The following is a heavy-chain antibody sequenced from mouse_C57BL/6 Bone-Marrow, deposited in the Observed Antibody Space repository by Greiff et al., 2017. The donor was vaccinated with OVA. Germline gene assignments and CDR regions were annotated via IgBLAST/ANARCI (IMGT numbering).Heavy chain of an antibody. Sequence: VKLMESGAELVRPGTSVKVSCKASGYAFTNYLIEWVKQRPGQGLEWIGVINPGSGGTNYNEKFKGKATLTADKSSSTAYMQLSSLTSEDSAVYFCARDYGSAMDYWGQGTSVTVSS. J-gene: IGHJ4*01. CDR2: INPGSGGT. D-gene: IGHD1-1*01. CDR1: GYAFTNYL. V-gene: IGHV1-54*01. CDR3: ARDYGSAMDY.